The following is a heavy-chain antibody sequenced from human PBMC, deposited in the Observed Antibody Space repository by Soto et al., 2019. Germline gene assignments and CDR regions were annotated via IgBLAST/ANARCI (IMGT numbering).Heavy chain of an antibody. CDR3: ARGGDYTTTWQNQRPFDC. Sequence: SESLSPTYILSGSAIRTGYYHRRWKRQHPGKGLEWIGYIHDTGTTYYNPSLKSRVTISLDTSKNQFSLRLSSVTAADTAVYYCARGGDYTTTWQNQRPFDCWGQG. CDR1: GSAIRTGYYH. D-gene: IGHD2-2*02. J-gene: IGHJ4*02. V-gene: IGHV4-31*03. CDR2: IHDTGTT.